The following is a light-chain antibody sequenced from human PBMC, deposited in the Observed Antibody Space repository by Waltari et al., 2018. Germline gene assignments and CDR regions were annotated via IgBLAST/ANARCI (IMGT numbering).Light chain of an antibody. CDR1: QSISNW. Sequence: DIQLTQSPSTLSASVGDRVTITYRRSQSISNWLSWYQQNPGKDTKLIIYKDSGVESGVPSRFSGSGSGTECTLTISGLQRDDFATYFCQQYDTYAFGQGTKVEI. J-gene: IGKJ1*01. CDR2: KDS. V-gene: IGKV1-5*03. CDR3: QQYDTYA.